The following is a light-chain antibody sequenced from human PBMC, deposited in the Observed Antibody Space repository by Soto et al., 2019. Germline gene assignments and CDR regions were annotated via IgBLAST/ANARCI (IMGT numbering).Light chain of an antibody. Sequence: EIVLTQSPATLSLSPGERATLSCRASHTVSSYLGWYQQKPGQAPRLLIYDASNRATGIPARFSGSGSGTEFTLTISSLEPEDFAVYYCQQRSNWPLWTFGQGTKVEVK. CDR3: QQRSNWPLWT. V-gene: IGKV3-11*01. CDR1: HTVSSY. J-gene: IGKJ1*01. CDR2: DAS.